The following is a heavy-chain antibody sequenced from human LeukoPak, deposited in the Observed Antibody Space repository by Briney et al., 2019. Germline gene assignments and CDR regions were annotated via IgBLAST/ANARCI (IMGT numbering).Heavy chain of an antibody. V-gene: IGHV4-39*01. CDR3: ARLAKPYGDYGS. CDR1: GGSLSSSSYY. D-gene: IGHD4-17*01. J-gene: IGHJ4*02. CDR2: IYYSGST. Sequence: SETLSLTCTVSGGSLSSSSYYWGWIRQPPGKGLEWIGSIYYSGSTYYNPSLKSRVTISVDTSKNQFSLKLSSVTAADTAVYYCARLAKPYGDYGSWGQGTLVTVSS.